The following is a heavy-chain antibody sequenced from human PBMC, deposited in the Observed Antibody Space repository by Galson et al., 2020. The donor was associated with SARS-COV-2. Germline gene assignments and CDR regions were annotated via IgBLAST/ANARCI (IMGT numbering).Heavy chain of an antibody. D-gene: IGHD4-17*01. CDR3: ARGSYDDGDYEGLVDY. Sequence: ASETLSLTCTVSGGSISSGGYYWSWIRQHPGKGLEWIGYIYYSGSTYYNPSLKSRITISVDTSKNQFSLKLSSVTAADTAVYYCARGSYDDGDYEGLVDYWGQGTLVTVSS. V-gene: IGHV4-31*03. CDR2: IYYSGST. CDR1: GGSISSGGYY. J-gene: IGHJ4*02.